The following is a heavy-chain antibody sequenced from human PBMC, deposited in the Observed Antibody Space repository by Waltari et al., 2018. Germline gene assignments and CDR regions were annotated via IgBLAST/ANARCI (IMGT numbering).Heavy chain of an antibody. D-gene: IGHD2-2*01. V-gene: IGHV3-53*04. Sequence: EVQLVESGGGLVQPGGSLRLSCAASGFTFSSNYMCWVRTAPGKGLEWVSVIYSGGSTYYADSVKGRFTISRHNSKNTLYLQMNSLRAEDTAVYYCARARRSCSSTSCYVLDYWGQGTLVTVSS. CDR2: IYSGGST. J-gene: IGHJ4*02. CDR3: ARARRSCSSTSCYVLDY. CDR1: GFTFSSNY.